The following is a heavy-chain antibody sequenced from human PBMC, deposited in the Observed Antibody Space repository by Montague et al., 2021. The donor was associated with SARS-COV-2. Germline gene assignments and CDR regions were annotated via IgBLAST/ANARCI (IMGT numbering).Heavy chain of an antibody. J-gene: IGHJ6*02. CDR1: GFTVSSNY. CDR2: IYSGGST. Sequence: SRRLSCAASGFTVSSNYMSWVRQAPGKGLEWVSVIYSGGSTYYADSVKGRFTISRDNSKNTLYLQMNSLRAEDTAVYYCARDQRRYGSGSYYGPHYYYYGMDVWGQGTTVTVSS. CDR3: ARDQRRYGSGSYYGPHYYYYGMDV. D-gene: IGHD3-10*01. V-gene: IGHV3-66*02.